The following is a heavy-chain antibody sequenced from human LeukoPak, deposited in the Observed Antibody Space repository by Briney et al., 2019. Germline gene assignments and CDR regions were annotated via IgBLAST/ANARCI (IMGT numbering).Heavy chain of an antibody. Sequence: GGSLRLSCAASGFTFSSYSMNWVRQAPGKGLEWVSSISSSSSYIYYADSVKGRFTISRDNAKNSLYLQMNSLRAEDTAVYYCARGIGYCSGGSCYGRGMDVWGQGTTVTVSS. V-gene: IGHV3-21*01. CDR2: ISSSSSYI. CDR3: ARGIGYCSGGSCYGRGMDV. J-gene: IGHJ6*02. D-gene: IGHD2-15*01. CDR1: GFTFSSYS.